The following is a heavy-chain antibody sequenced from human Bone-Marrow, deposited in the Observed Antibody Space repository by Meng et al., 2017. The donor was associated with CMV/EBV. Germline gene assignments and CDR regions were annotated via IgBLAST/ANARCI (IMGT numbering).Heavy chain of an antibody. CDR1: GFTVSSNY. Sequence: GESLKISCAASGFTVSSNYMSWVRQAPGKGLEWVSGINWNGGSTGYADSVKGRFTISRDNAKNSLYLQMNSLRAEDTALYYCARDMPGTTLPSFDYWGQGTLVTVYS. CDR3: ARDMPGTTLPSFDY. D-gene: IGHD1-1*01. CDR2: INWNGGST. J-gene: IGHJ4*02. V-gene: IGHV3-20*04.